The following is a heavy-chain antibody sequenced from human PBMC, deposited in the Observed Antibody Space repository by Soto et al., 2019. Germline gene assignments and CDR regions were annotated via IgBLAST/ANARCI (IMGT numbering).Heavy chain of an antibody. Sequence: SVKVSCKPPGGTFSSYTFSWVRQAPGQGLEWMGRIIPILGIANYAQKFQGRVTITADKSTSTAYKELSSLRSKDTAVYYCARSMVVPSYYYMDVWGKGTTVTVSS. CDR3: ARSMVVPSYYYMDV. V-gene: IGHV1-69*02. D-gene: IGHD2-2*01. J-gene: IGHJ6*03. CDR2: IIPILGIA. CDR1: GGTFSSYT.